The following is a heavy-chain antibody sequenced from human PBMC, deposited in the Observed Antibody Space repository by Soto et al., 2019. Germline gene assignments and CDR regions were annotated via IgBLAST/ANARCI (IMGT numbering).Heavy chain of an antibody. V-gene: IGHV4-39*01. D-gene: IGHD3-10*01. CDR3: ASHLLLWFGELLSLDY. Sequence: QLQLQESGPGLVKPSETLSLTCTVSGGSISSSSYYWGWIRQPPGKGLEWIGSIYYSGSTYYNPSLKSRVTISVDTSKNQFSLKLSSVTAADTAVYYCASHLLLWFGELLSLDYWGQGTLVTVSS. J-gene: IGHJ4*02. CDR2: IYYSGST. CDR1: GGSISSSSYY.